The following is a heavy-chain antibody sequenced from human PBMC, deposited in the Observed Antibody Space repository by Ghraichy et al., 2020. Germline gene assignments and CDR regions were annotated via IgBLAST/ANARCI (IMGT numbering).Heavy chain of an antibody. CDR2: NSGSGRNT. CDR1: GFTFNNYA. Sequence: GGSLRLSCAASGFTFNNYAMNWVRQAPGKGLEWVSGNSGSGRNTYYADSVKGRFTISRDNSKNTLYLQMNSLRVEDTAVYYCAKGIAVARADSHYYYYGMDVWGQGTTVTVSS. CDR3: AKGIAVARADSHYYYYGMDV. D-gene: IGHD6-19*01. J-gene: IGHJ6*02. V-gene: IGHV3-23*01.